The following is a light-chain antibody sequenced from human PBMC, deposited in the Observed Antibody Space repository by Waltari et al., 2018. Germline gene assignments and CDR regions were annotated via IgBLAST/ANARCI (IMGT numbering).Light chain of an antibody. CDR1: FFSKQY. CDR2: KDT. V-gene: IGLV3-25*03. Sequence: ELTQPPSVSVSPGQTARITCSGDFFSKQYAYWEQLKPGRAPVLVMYKDTERPSGIPERFSGAISVTTVTLTISGVQAEDEADYHCQSADNSGTYEVFGTGTKVTVL. J-gene: IGLJ1*01. CDR3: QSADNSGTYEV.